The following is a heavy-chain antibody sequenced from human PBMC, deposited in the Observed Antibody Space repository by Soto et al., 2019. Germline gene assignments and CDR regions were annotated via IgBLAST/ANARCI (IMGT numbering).Heavy chain of an antibody. CDR3: ARGFLLDKLAD. V-gene: IGHV3-21*01. J-gene: IGHJ4*02. Sequence: SGGSRRRSCAASGFTFSSYSMNWVRQAPGKGLEWVSSISSSSSDIYYADSVKGRFTISRDNAKNSLYLQMNSLRAEDTAVYYCARGFLLDKLADWGQGTLVTFSS. CDR2: ISSSSSDI. CDR1: GFTFSSYS. D-gene: IGHD3-10*01.